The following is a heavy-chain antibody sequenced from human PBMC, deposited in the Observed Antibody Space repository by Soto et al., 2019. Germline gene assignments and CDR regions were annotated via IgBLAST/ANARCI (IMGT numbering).Heavy chain of an antibody. CDR1: GYTSADFC. Sequence: ASVKVSCKASGYTSADFCISWVRQAPGQGLEWMGWVSGNNGASNPAPKVQGRITMTLDTSTGVSYMALRSLRSDDTAIYYCVRDQKYFRVNGNWFDSWGQGTLVTVSS. D-gene: IGHD2-2*01. CDR3: VRDQKYFRVNGNWFDS. CDR2: VSGNNGAS. V-gene: IGHV1-18*04. J-gene: IGHJ5*01.